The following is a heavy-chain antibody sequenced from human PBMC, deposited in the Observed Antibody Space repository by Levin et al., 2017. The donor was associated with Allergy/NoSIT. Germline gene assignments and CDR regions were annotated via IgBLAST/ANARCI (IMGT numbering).Heavy chain of an antibody. V-gene: IGHV6-1*01. CDR1: GDSVSGNSGV. CDR2: TYYRSKWYN. J-gene: IGHJ4*02. Sequence: SETLSLTCAISGDSVSGNSGVWNWIRQSPSRGLEWLGRTYYRSKWYNDYAVSVKSRISFSPDTSKNQFSLHLNSVTPEDTAVYYCARGPYGFGSFDYWGQGTLVTVSS. D-gene: IGHD3-16*01. CDR3: ARGPYGFGSFDY.